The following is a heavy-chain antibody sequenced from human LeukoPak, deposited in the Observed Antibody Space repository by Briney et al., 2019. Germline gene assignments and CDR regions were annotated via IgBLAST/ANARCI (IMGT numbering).Heavy chain of an antibody. CDR3: ARERVSSIAARKYWYFDL. Sequence: KTSETLSLTCAVYGGSFSGYYWSWIRQPPGKGLEWIGEINHSGSTNYNPSLKSRVTISVDTSKNQFSLKLSSVTAADTAVYYCARERVSSIAARKYWYFDLWGRGTLVTGSS. CDR1: GGSFSGYY. J-gene: IGHJ2*01. V-gene: IGHV4-34*01. CDR2: INHSGST. D-gene: IGHD6-6*01.